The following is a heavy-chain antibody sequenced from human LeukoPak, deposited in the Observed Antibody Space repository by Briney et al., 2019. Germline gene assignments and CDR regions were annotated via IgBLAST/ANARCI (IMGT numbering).Heavy chain of an antibody. CDR2: IYASGST. CDR1: GGSISNYY. D-gene: IGHD3-10*01. J-gene: IGHJ4*02. CDR3: ARTSARGAQFDY. Sequence: PSETLSLTCTVSGGSISNYYWSWIRRPAGMGLEWIGRIYASGSTNYNPSLKSRVTMSVDTSNNQCSLNLSSVTAADTAVYYCARTSARGAQFDYWGQGTLVTVSS. V-gene: IGHV4-4*07.